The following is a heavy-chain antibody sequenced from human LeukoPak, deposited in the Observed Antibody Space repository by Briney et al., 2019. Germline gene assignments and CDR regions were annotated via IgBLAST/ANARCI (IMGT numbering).Heavy chain of an antibody. CDR2: ISAYNGNT. V-gene: IGHV1-18*01. Sequence: ASVKVSCKASGYTFTSYGISWVRQAPGQGLDWMGWISAYNGNTNYAQKLQGRVTMTTDTSTSAAYMELRSLRSDDTAVYYCARGYLSDIVVVPAAFDYWGQGTLVTVSS. CDR1: GYTFTSYG. D-gene: IGHD2-2*01. J-gene: IGHJ4*02. CDR3: ARGYLSDIVVVPAAFDY.